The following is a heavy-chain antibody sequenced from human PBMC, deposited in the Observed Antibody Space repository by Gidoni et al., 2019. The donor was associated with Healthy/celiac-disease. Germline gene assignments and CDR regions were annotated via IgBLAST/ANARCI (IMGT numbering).Heavy chain of an antibody. CDR1: GFTFDDYA. D-gene: IGHD3-3*01. V-gene: IGHV3-9*01. CDR3: AKDIDTILRYYFDY. CDR2: ISWNSGSI. Sequence: VQLVESGGGLVQPGRSLRLSFAASGFTFDDYAMHWVRQAPGKGLGWVSGISWNSGSIGYADSVKGRFTISRDNAKNSLYLQMNSLRAEDTALYYCAKDIDTILRYYFDYWGQGTLVTVSS. J-gene: IGHJ4*02.